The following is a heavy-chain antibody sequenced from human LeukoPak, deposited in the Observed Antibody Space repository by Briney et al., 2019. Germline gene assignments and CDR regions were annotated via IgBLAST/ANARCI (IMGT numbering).Heavy chain of an antibody. D-gene: IGHD2-2*02. J-gene: IGHJ4*02. CDR3: ARTRCGHTDDICYNH. CDR2: INDGGYT. CDR1: GVSFTSNY. Sequence: SETLSLTCGVYGVSFTSNYWSWIRQPPGKRPEWIGEINDGGYTNYNPSLRSRVTISLDTSENHLSLRLTSVTAADTAVYYCARTRCGHTDDICYNHWGQGTLVTVSS. V-gene: IGHV4-34*01.